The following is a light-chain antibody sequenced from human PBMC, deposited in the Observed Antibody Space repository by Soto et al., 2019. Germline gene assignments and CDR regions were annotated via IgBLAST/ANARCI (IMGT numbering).Light chain of an antibody. CDR3: TSYASGSSHVV. V-gene: IGLV2-14*01. CDR2: DVN. Sequence: QSVLTQPASVSGSPGQSITLSCTGTSSDIGGYDYVSWYQRHPGKAPKLIIYDVNNRPSGVSNRCSGSKSGNTASLTISGLQAEDEADYYCTSYASGSSHVVFGGGTHLTVL. J-gene: IGLJ2*01. CDR1: SSDIGGYDY.